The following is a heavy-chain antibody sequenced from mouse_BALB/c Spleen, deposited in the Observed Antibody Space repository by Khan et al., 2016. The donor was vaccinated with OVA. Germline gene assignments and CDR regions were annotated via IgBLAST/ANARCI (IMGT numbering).Heavy chain of an antibody. CDR3: AHPSYDHQFFEV. Sequence: VQLKQSGAELVKPGASVRLSCTASGFNIKDTYIHWVNQRPEQGLEWIGRIAPTNGNTKYDPKFQDKATITSDTSSNTSYLQLSSLTSEDTALYCCAHPSYDHQFFEVWGAGTTVTVSS. CDR2: IAPTNGNT. CDR1: GFNIKDTY. V-gene: IGHV14-3*02. D-gene: IGHD2-3*01. J-gene: IGHJ1*01.